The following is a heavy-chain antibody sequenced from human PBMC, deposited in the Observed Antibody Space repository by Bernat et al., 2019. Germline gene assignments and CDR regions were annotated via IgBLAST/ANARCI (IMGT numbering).Heavy chain of an antibody. Sequence: QVQLVESGGGVVQPGRSLRLSCAASGFTFISYAMHWVRQAPGKGLEWVAVISYDGSNKYYADSVKGRFTIYRDNSKNTLYLQMNSLRAEDTAVYYCARGKYCTNGVCYVADYWGQGTLVTVSS. V-gene: IGHV3-30-3*01. D-gene: IGHD2-8*01. CDR1: GFTFISYA. CDR2: ISYDGSNK. CDR3: ARGKYCTNGVCYVADY. J-gene: IGHJ4*02.